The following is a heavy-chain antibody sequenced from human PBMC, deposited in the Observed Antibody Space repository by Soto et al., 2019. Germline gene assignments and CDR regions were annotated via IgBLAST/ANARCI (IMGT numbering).Heavy chain of an antibody. Sequence: QVQLVESGGGLVKPGGSLRLSYAASGFTFSDYYMSWIRQAPGKGLEWVSYINSSSSYTNYADSVKGRFTISRDNAKNSLYLQMNSLRAEDTAVYYCARTIAAAGGRRYFDLWGRGTLVTVSS. CDR1: GFTFSDYY. V-gene: IGHV3-11*05. CDR2: INSSSSYT. CDR3: ARTIAAAGGRRYFDL. D-gene: IGHD6-13*01. J-gene: IGHJ2*01.